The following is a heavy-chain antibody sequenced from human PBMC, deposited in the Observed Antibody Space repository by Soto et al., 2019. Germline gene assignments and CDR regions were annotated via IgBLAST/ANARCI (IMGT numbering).Heavy chain of an antibody. D-gene: IGHD2-15*01. J-gene: IGHJ1*01. CDR3: SVVVAATEYFQH. CDR1: GGSSSSSNW. Sequence: SETLSLTCAVSGGSSSSSNWWSWVRQPPGKGLEWIGEIYHSGSTNYNPSLKSRVTISVDKSKNQFSLKLSSVTAADTAVYYCSVVVAATEYFQHWGQGTLVTVSS. CDR2: IYHSGST. V-gene: IGHV4-4*02.